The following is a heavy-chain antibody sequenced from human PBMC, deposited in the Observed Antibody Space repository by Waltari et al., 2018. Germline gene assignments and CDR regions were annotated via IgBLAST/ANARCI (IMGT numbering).Heavy chain of an antibody. Sequence: QVQLVQSGAEVKKPGASVKVSCKASGYTFTSYYMHWVRQAPGQGIEWMGIINPRCASTSYAQKFQGRVTMTEDTSTDTAYMELSSLRSEDTAVYYCATGLTLGELSFIDYWGQGTLVTVSS. CDR3: ATGLTLGELSFIDY. CDR1: GYTFTSYY. J-gene: IGHJ4*02. D-gene: IGHD3-16*02. CDR2: INPRCAST. V-gene: IGHV1-46*01.